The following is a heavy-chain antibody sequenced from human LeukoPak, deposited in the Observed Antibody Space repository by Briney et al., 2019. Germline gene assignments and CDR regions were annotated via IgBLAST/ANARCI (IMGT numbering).Heavy chain of an antibody. V-gene: IGHV3-7*01. CDR1: GFTFSTYW. CDR2: IKQDGTEK. Sequence: GGSLRLSCAASGFTFSTYWMSWVRQAPGKGLEWVANIKQDGTEKYYVDSVKGRFTISRDNAKNSLYLQMNSLRAEDTAVYYCARGYTSPWDRAFDIWGQGTMVTVSS. J-gene: IGHJ3*02. D-gene: IGHD6-19*01. CDR3: ARGYTSPWDRAFDI.